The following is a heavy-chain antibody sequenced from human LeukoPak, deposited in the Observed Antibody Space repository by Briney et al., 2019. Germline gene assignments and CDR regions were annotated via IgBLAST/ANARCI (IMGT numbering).Heavy chain of an antibody. J-gene: IGHJ5*01. V-gene: IGHV4-4*07. CDR3: ARGSRPWYEFWSGYSNWFDP. CDR2: IYTSGST. CDR1: GGSISSYY. D-gene: IGHD3-3*01. Sequence: SETLSLTCTASGGSISSYYWSWIRQPAGKGLEWIGRIYTSGSTNYNPSLKSRVTMSVDTSKNQFSPKLSSVTAADTAVYYCARGSRPWYEFWSGYSNWFDPWGQGTLVTVSS.